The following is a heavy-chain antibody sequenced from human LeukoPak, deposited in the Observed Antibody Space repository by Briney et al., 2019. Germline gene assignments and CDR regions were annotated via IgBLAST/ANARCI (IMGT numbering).Heavy chain of an antibody. CDR2: INPNSGGT. J-gene: IGHJ3*02. V-gene: IGHV1-2*02. D-gene: IGHD2-2*01. Sequence: ASVKVSCKASGYTFTGYYMHWVRQAPGQGLEWMGWINPNSGGTNYAQKFQGRVTMTRDTSISTAYMELSRLRSDDTAVYYCARVRGGPGYCSSTSCSRPFDAFDIWGQGTMVTVSS. CDR3: ARVRGGPGYCSSTSCSRPFDAFDI. CDR1: GYTFTGYY.